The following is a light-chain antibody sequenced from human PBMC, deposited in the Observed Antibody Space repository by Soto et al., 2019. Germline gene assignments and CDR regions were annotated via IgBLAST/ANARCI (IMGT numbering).Light chain of an antibody. Sequence: DLQMTQSPSTLSASVGDRVTITCRASQSIGSWLAWYQQKPGKAPKLLIYKASVLESWVPSRFSGSGSGTEFTLTISSLQPDDFATFYCQQYNSYPVTFGQGTKVEI. CDR1: QSIGSW. CDR3: QQYNSYPVT. CDR2: KAS. V-gene: IGKV1-5*03. J-gene: IGKJ1*01.